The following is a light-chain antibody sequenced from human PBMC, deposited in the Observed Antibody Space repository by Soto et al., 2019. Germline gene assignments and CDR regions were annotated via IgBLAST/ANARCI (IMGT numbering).Light chain of an antibody. CDR2: DAS. J-gene: IGKJ1*01. CDR3: QEYNSYLLA. CDR1: QSITSW. V-gene: IGKV1-5*01. Sequence: DIQMTQSPSTLSASVGDRVTITCRASQSITSWLAWYQQNPGKAPKLLIYDASSLESGVPSRFSGSESGTAVTHTISSRHPGELQTYHCQEYNSYLLAFDQGKKVV.